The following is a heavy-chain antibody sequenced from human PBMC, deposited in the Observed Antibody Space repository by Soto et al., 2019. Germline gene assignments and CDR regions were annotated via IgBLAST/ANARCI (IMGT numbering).Heavy chain of an antibody. D-gene: IGHD3-3*01. CDR1: GFSLSTSGVG. CDR3: AHSNYDFWSGYPYYYYGMDV. J-gene: IGHJ6*02. V-gene: IGHV2-5*02. CDR2: IYWDDDK. Sequence: SGPTLVNPTQTLTLTCTFSGFSLSTSGVGVGWIRQPPGKALEWLALIYWDDDKRYSPSLKRRLTITKNTSKKQVVLTMTNMDFVDTATYYCAHSNYDFWSGYPYYYYGMDVWGQGT.